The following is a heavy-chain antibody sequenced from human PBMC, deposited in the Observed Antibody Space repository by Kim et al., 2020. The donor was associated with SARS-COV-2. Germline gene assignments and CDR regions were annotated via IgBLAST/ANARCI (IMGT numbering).Heavy chain of an antibody. D-gene: IGHD2-2*01. CDR2: ISGSAGST. V-gene: IGHV3-23*01. Sequence: GGSLRLSCAASGFTFSSYAMSWVRQAPGKGLEWVSTISGSAGSTYYADSVKGRFTISRDNSKNTLYLQMNSLRAEDTAVYYCARLVVPAGGGDYFYYYMDVWGKGTTVTVSS. J-gene: IGHJ6*03. CDR1: GFTFSSYA. CDR3: ARLVVPAGGGDYFYYYMDV.